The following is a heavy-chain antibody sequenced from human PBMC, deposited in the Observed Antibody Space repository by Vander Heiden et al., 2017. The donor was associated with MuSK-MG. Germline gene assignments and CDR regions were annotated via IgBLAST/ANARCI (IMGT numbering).Heavy chain of an antibody. J-gene: IGHJ5*02. D-gene: IGHD3-16*01. Sequence: QVQLQESGPGLVQPSQTLSLTCTVSGGSISSGSSYWSWIRQPAGKGLEWIGRIYTSGSTNYNPSLKSRVTISVDTSKNQFSLKLSSVTAADTAVYYCAREVGEEMATMVGLGNWFDPWGQGTLVTVSS. CDR1: GGSISSGSSY. CDR3: AREVGEEMATMVGLGNWFDP. V-gene: IGHV4-61*02. CDR2: IYTSGST.